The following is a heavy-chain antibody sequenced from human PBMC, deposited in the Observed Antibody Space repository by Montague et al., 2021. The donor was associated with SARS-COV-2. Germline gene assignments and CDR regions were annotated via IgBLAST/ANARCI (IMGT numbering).Heavy chain of an antibody. J-gene: IGHJ4*02. Sequence: SETLSPTSTVSGDSISNYYWSWFRRPPGKGLEWLGYIYYSGSTNYNPSLKSRVTISVDTSKNQFSLRLSSVTAADTAVYYCARLPYILPGYAYFDFWGQGSLVIVSS. CDR1: GDSISNYY. D-gene: IGHD3-9*01. CDR2: IYYSGST. CDR3: ARLPYILPGYAYFDF. V-gene: IGHV4-59*08.